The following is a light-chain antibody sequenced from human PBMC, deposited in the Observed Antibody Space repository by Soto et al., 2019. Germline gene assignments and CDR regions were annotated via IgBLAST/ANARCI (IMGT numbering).Light chain of an antibody. CDR3: SSYTSSSLVV. V-gene: IGLV2-14*01. CDR1: SSDVGGYNY. CDR2: DVS. J-gene: IGLJ2*01. Sequence: QSALTQPASVSGSPGQSITISCTGTSSDVGGYNYVSWYQQHPGKAPKLMIYDVSNRPSGVSNRFFGSKSGNTASLTISGLQAEDEADYYCSSYTSSSLVVFGGGTQPTVL.